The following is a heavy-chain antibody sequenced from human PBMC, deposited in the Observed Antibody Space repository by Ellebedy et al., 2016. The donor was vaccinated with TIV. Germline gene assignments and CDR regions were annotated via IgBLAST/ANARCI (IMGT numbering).Heavy chain of an antibody. CDR3: ARRASYGDYAVQVNPWFDP. CDR2: IRQEGDEI. CDR1: GFNFRSYW. V-gene: IGHV3-7*01. D-gene: IGHD4-17*01. Sequence: PGGSLRLSCAASGFNFRSYWMTWVRQAPGKGLEWVAKIRQEGDEIYYVESVKGRFTISRDNAKNYLVLQMNSLGVEDTAVYYCARRASYGDYAVQVNPWFDPWGQGTLVTVSS. J-gene: IGHJ5*02.